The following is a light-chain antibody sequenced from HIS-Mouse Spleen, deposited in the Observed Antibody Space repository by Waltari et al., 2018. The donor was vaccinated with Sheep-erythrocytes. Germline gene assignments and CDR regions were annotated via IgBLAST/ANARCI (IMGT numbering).Light chain of an antibody. CDR1: QGISRA. CDR2: DAS. V-gene: IGKV1D-13*01. Sequence: AIQLTQSPSSLSASVGDRVTITRRASQGISRALAWYQQKPGKATKLLIYDASSLESGVPTSISGSGAGTDFTLTISSLQPEYVATYYCQQYNNYPWTFGQGTKVEIK. J-gene: IGKJ1*01. CDR3: QQYNNYPWT.